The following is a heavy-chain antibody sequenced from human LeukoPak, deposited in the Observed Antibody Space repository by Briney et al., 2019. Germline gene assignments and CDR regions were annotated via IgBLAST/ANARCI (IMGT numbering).Heavy chain of an antibody. V-gene: IGHV4-61*01. CDR2: IYYSGST. J-gene: IGHJ3*02. CDR1: XXXVSXGIXY. CDR3: ARAPVGAFDI. Sequence: LXLXXXVSXXXVSXGIXYWSWIRQPPGKGLEWIGYIYYSGSTNCNPSLKSRVTISVDTSKNQFSLNLTSVTAADTAVYYCARAPVGAFDIWGQGTVVTVSS. D-gene: IGHD2-15*01.